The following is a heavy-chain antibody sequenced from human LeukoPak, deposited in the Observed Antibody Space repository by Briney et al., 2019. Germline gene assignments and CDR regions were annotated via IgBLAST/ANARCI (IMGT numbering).Heavy chain of an antibody. CDR2: IKHDGADK. Sequence: GGSLRVSCVASGFTFSSYWMSWVRQAPGKGLEWVANIKHDGADKYFVDSVKGRFTISRDNVKNSLFLQMNSLRAEDTAMYYCARRYSYGYFDCWGQGTLVTVSS. CDR3: ARRYSYGYFDC. CDR1: GFTFSSYW. V-gene: IGHV3-7*01. D-gene: IGHD5-18*01. J-gene: IGHJ4*02.